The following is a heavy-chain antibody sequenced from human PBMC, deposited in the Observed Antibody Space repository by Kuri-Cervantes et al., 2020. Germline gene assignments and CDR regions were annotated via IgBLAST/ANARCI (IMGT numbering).Heavy chain of an antibody. J-gene: IGHJ5*02. CDR3: ARQDGVVVALLLNWFDP. CDR1: GYTFTSYG. CDR2: ISAYNGNT. Sequence: ASVKVSCKASGYTFTSYGISWVRQAPGQGLEWMGWISAYNGNTNYAQKLQGRVTMTTDTSTSTAYMELRSLRSEDTAVYYCARQDGVVVALLLNWFDPWGQGTLVTVSS. D-gene: IGHD2-15*01. V-gene: IGHV1-18*01.